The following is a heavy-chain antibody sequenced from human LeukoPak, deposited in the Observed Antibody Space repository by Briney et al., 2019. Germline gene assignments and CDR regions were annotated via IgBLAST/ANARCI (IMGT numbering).Heavy chain of an antibody. Sequence: GGSLRLFCAASGFTFSSYAMHWVRQAPGKGLEWVTVISYDGSNKYYADSVKGRFTISRDNSKNTLYLQMTSLRAEYTAVYYCARGYSNGWYIDYWGQGTLVTVSS. CDR3: ARGYSNGWYIDY. CDR1: GFTFSSYA. D-gene: IGHD6-19*01. V-gene: IGHV3-30-3*01. CDR2: ISYDGSNK. J-gene: IGHJ4*02.